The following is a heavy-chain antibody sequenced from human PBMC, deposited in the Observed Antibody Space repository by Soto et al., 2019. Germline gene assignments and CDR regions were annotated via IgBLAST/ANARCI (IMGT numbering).Heavy chain of an antibody. CDR2: MNPYSGNR. Sequence: QVQLVQSGADVKKPGASVRVSCKAAGSSFTSYDINWVRQATGQGLEWMGWMNPYSGNRGYAQKFQGRVTMTWNTSTSTAYMELSSLRSEDTAVYYCARGGFYSAYRVDAFDIWGQGTMVTVSS. V-gene: IGHV1-8*01. J-gene: IGHJ3*02. D-gene: IGHD5-12*01. CDR3: ARGGFYSAYRVDAFDI. CDR1: GSSFTSYD.